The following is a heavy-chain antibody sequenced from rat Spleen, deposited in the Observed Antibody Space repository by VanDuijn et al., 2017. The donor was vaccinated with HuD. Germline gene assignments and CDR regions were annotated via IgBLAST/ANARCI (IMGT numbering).Heavy chain of an antibody. CDR2: IIYDGSRI. CDR3: AREDYYYDGYYHIGWFAY. D-gene: IGHD1-12*03. Sequence: EVQLVESGGDLVQPGRSLKLSCAASGITFSDYNMAWVRQAPKKGLEWVSTIIYDGSRIYYRESVKGRFTISSDNARGTLYLQLDSLRSEDTAMYFCAREDYYYDGYYHIGWFAYWGQGTLVTVSS. J-gene: IGHJ3*01. V-gene: IGHV5S10*01. CDR1: GITFSDYN.